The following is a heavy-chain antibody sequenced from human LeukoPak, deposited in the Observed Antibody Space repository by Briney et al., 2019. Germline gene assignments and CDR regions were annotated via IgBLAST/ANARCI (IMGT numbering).Heavy chain of an antibody. CDR1: GYTFTSYG. CDR3: ARPYYYDSSGSGDDYYYGMDV. V-gene: IGHV1-18*01. CDR2: ISAYNGNT. Sequence: ASVKVSCKASGYTFTSYGISWVRQAPGQGLEWMGWISAYNGNTNYAQKLQGRVTMTTDTSTSTAYMELRSLRSDDTAVYYCARPYYYDSSGSGDDYYYGMDVWGQGTTVTVS. J-gene: IGHJ6*02. D-gene: IGHD3-22*01.